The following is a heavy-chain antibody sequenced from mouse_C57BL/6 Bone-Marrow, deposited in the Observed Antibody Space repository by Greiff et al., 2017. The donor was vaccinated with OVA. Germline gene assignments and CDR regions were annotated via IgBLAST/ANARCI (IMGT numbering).Heavy chain of an antibody. CDR3: ARSRGLDY. J-gene: IGHJ2*01. Sequence: QVQLQQPGAELVKPGASVKLSCKASGYTFTSYWMHWVKQRPGQGLEWIGLIHPNSGSTNYNEKFKSKATLTVDKSASTAHMQLSSLTAEDSAVYYCARSRGLDYWGQGTTLTVSS. CDR2: IHPNSGST. CDR1: GYTFTSYW. V-gene: IGHV1-64*01.